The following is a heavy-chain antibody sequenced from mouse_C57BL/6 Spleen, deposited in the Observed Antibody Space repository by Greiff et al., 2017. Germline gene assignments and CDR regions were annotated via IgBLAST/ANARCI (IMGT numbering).Heavy chain of an antibody. J-gene: IGHJ4*01. D-gene: IGHD1-1*01. Sequence: QVQLQQPGAELVKPGASVKMSCKASGYTFTSYWITWVKQRPGQGLEWIGDIYPGSGSTNYNEKFKSKATLTVDTSSSTAYMQLSSLTSEDSAVYYCSRDYGSSYEAMGYWGQGTSVTVSS. CDR2: IYPGSGST. CDR3: SRDYGSSYEAMGY. V-gene: IGHV1-55*01. CDR1: GYTFTSYW.